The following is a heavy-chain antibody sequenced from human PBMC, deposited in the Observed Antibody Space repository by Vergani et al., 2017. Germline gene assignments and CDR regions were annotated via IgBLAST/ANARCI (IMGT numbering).Heavy chain of an antibody. CDR1: GGSINSHIYY. D-gene: IGHD2-15*01. CDR3: ARGSCLGGSCYKPLFYY. Sequence: QVQLQESGPGLVKPSQTLSLTCPVSGGSINSHIYYWSWIRQPAGKGLEGIGRIHISWSTNYNPSLKSRVTMSEDTSKNQFPLNLTSLTAADTAVYFCARGSCLGGSCYKPLFYYWVQGILVTVSS. CDR2: IHISWST. J-gene: IGHJ4*02. V-gene: IGHV4-61*02.